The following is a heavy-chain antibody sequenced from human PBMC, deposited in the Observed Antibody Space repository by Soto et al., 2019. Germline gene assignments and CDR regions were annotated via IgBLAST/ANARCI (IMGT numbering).Heavy chain of an antibody. J-gene: IGHJ4*02. CDR3: ARASTYYYDSSGYYFDY. CDR2: ISAYNGNT. D-gene: IGHD3-22*01. Sequence: QVPLVQSGAEVKKPGASVKVSCKASGYTFTSYGISWVRQAPGQGLEWMGWISAYNGNTNYAQKLQGRVTMTTDTSTSTAYMELRSLRSDDTAVYYCARASTYYYDSSGYYFDYWGQGTLVTVYS. V-gene: IGHV1-18*01. CDR1: GYTFTSYG.